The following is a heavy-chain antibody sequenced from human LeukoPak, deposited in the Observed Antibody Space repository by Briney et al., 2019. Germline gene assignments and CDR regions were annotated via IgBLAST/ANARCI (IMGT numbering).Heavy chain of an antibody. CDR3: ARCSPYYYDSSGYYYVFYFDY. J-gene: IGHJ4*02. Sequence: SQTLALTCTVSGPSIASGDYYWSRIPEPPGKGLEWIGQNNYSRSTNYDPSLKGRVTISGDTSKNQFSLKLSSVTAADTAVYYCARCSPYYYDSSGYYYVFYFDYWGQGTLVTVSS. V-gene: IGHV4-30-4*08. CDR1: GPSIASGDYY. D-gene: IGHD3-22*01. CDR2: NNYSRST.